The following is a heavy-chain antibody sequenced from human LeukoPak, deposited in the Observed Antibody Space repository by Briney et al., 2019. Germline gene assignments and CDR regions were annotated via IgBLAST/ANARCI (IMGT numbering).Heavy chain of an antibody. Sequence: QSGGSLRLSCAASGFTFSSYDMSWVRQAPGKGLEWVSAIGGSGVITYYADSVKGRFTISRDNSKNTLFLQMNSPRAEDTAVYYCVKAGPFYFDSWGLGTLVTVSS. V-gene: IGHV3-23*01. J-gene: IGHJ4*02. CDR3: VKAGPFYFDS. CDR1: GFTFSSYD. CDR2: IGGSGVIT.